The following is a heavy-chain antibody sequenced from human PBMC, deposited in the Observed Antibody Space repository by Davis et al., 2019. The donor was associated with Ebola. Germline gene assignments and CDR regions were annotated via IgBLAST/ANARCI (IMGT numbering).Heavy chain of an antibody. CDR3: ASLRRSITGFDDGYDI. V-gene: IGHV5-51*01. D-gene: IGHD3-9*01. Sequence: GESLKISCKDSGNSFNSHWIGWVRQLPGKGLEWMGVIFTGDSDTRYSPSFRGQVTISADNTIKTAFLHWSSLKASDTAIYYCASLRRSITGFDDGYDIWGQGTMVTVPS. CDR1: GNSFNSHW. CDR2: IFTGDSDT. J-gene: IGHJ3*02.